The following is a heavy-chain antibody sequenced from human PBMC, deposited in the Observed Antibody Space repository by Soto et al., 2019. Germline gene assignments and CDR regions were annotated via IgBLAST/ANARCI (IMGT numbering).Heavy chain of an antibody. CDR1: GFSLTTSPMG. CDR2: IYWDDDK. CDR3: AHRLSGYSWNGGYFDY. Sequence: QITLKESGPTLVKPTQTLTLTCTFSGFSLTTSPMGVGWIRQPPGKALEWLVVIYWDDDKRYSPSLKRRLTITKDTSKNQVVLTMTNRDTVDTATYYCAHRLSGYSWNGGYFDYWGQGALVTVSS. D-gene: IGHD1-1*01. J-gene: IGHJ4*02. V-gene: IGHV2-5*02.